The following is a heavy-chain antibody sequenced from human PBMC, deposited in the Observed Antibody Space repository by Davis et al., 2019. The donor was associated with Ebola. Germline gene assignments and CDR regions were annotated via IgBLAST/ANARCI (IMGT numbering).Heavy chain of an antibody. V-gene: IGHV3-21*01. CDR3: ARDGTGPPRKGGYYYYYYMDV. CDR1: GFTFSSYS. Sequence: PGGSLRLSCAASGFTFSSYSMNWVRQAPGKGLEWVSSISSSSSYIYYADSVKGRFTISRDNAKNSLYLQMNSLRAEDTAVYYCARDGTGPPRKGGYYYYYYMDVWGKGTTVTVSS. J-gene: IGHJ6*03. CDR2: ISSSSSYI. D-gene: IGHD1-14*01.